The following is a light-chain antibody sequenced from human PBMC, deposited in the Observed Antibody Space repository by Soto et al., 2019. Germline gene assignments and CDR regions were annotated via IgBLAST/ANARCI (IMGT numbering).Light chain of an antibody. CDR2: GVS. V-gene: IGKV1-5*03. CDR3: QQYRSVPTWA. J-gene: IGKJ1*01. CDR1: QTINNW. Sequence: DIQLTQSPSTVSASVGDSVTITCRSSQTINNWLAWYQQKSGKAPKLLVFGVSTLQTGVPSRFSGSGSGTEFTLTINGLQPDDFATYYCQQYRSVPTWAFGQGTTVEVK.